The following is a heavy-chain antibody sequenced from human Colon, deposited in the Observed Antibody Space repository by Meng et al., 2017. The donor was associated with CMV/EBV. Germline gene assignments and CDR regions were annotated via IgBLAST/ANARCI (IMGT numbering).Heavy chain of an antibody. Sequence: GESLKISCTGSGYTFFSYWIGWVRQVPGKGLEWMGIIYPSDSDTRYSPSFQGQVLISADNSINTAYLELYNLKASDTAIYYCARGGSGSFNWFDSWGQGTLVTVSS. J-gene: IGHJ5*01. CDR2: IYPSDSDT. D-gene: IGHD3-10*01. CDR3: ARGGSGSFNWFDS. CDR1: GYTFFSYW. V-gene: IGHV5-51*06.